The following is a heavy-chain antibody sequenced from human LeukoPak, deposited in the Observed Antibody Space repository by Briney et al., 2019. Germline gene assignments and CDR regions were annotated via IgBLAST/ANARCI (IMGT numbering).Heavy chain of an antibody. CDR1: GGSINSGGYY. J-gene: IGHJ6*02. Sequence: PSETLPLTCTASGGSINSGGYYWSWIRQHPGKDLEWIGYIYNSGSTYYNPSLKSRITISLDISKNQFSLKLNSVTAADTAVYYCARDSPSSFLEWVPPVIYGMDVWGQGTTVTVSS. V-gene: IGHV4-31*03. CDR2: IYNSGST. CDR3: ARDSPSSFLEWVPPVIYGMDV. D-gene: IGHD3-3*02.